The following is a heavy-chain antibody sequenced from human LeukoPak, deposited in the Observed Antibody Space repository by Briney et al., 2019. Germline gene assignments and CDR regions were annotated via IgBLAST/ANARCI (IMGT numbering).Heavy chain of an antibody. D-gene: IGHD5-12*01. CDR2: IYTSGST. CDR1: GGSISSGSYY. J-gene: IGHJ5*02. CDR3: ARDSGYDLNWFDP. Sequence: SQTLSLTCTVSGGSISSGSYYWNWIRQPAGKGLEWIGRIYTSGSTNYNPSLKSRVTISVDTSKNQFSLKLSSVTAADTAVYYCARDSGYDLNWFDPWGQGTLVTVSS. V-gene: IGHV4-61*02.